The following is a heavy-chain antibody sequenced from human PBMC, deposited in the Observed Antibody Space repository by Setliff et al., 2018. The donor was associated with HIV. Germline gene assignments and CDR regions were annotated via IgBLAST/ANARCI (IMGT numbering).Heavy chain of an antibody. CDR2: IKQDGSEK. D-gene: IGHD3-10*01. J-gene: IGHJ4*02. V-gene: IGHV3-7*01. CDR3: ASVLRYYGSGSYPFGY. CDR1: RFTFSTYW. Sequence: GGSLRLSCAASRFTFSTYWMSWVRQAPGKGLEWVANIKQDGSEKYYVDSVKGRFTISRDNAKNSLYLQMNSLRAEDTAVYYCASVLRYYGSGSYPFGYWGQGTLVTVSS.